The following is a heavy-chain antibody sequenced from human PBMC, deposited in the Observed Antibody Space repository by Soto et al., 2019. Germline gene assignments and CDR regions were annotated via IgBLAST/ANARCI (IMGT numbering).Heavy chain of an antibody. CDR1: GFPFSSYA. CDR2: ISGSGGST. CDR3: AKAASPSYYDILTGDSTPFDY. J-gene: IGHJ4*02. V-gene: IGHV3-23*01. D-gene: IGHD3-9*01. Sequence: GGSLRLSCAASGFPFSSYAIGWVRQAPGKGLEWGSAISGSGGSTYYADSVKGRFTISRDNSKNTLYLQMNSLRAEDTAVYYCAKAASPSYYDILTGDSTPFDYWGQGTLVTVSS.